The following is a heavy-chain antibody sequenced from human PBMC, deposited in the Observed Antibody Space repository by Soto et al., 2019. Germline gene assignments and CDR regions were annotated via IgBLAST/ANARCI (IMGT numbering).Heavy chain of an antibody. CDR3: ARQEDLLYYFDY. Sequence: ASVKASCKASGGTFSSYAISWVRQAPGQGLEWMGGIIPIFGTANYAQKFQGRVTITADKSTSTAYMELSSLRSEDTAVYYCARQEDLLYYFDYWGQGTLVTVSS. CDR1: GGTFSSYA. CDR2: IIPIFGTA. D-gene: IGHD3-3*01. V-gene: IGHV1-69*06. J-gene: IGHJ4*02.